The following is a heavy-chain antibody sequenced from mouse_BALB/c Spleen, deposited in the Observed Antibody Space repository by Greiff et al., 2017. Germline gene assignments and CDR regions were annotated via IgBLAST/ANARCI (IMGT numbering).Heavy chain of an antibody. CDR2: INPSSGYT. CDR1: GYTFTSYT. J-gene: IGHJ1*01. D-gene: IGHD1-2*01. V-gene: IGHV1-4*01. CDR3: ARSPLRLHWYFDV. Sequence: VQLQQSGAELARPGASVKMSCKASGYTFTSYTMHWVKQRPGQGLEWIGYINPSSGYTNYNQKFKDKATLTADKSSSTAYMQLSSLTSEDSAVYYCARSPLRLHWYFDVWGAGTTVTVSS.